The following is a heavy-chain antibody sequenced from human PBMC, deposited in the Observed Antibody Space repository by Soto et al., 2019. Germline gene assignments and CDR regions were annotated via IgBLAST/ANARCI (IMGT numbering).Heavy chain of an antibody. CDR1: GGTFSSYA. J-gene: IGHJ3*02. V-gene: IGHV1-69*01. D-gene: IGHD3-10*01. Sequence: QVQLVQSGAEVKKPGSSVKVSCKASGGTFSSYAISWVRQAPGQGLEWMGGIIPIFGTANYAQKFQGRVTITADESTSPAYMELSSLRSEDTAVDYCARGGRGAAMGAFDIWGQGTMVTVSS. CDR3: ARGGRGAAMGAFDI. CDR2: IIPIFGTA.